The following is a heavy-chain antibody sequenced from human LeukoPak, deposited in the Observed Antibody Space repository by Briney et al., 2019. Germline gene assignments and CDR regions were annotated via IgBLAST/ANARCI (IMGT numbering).Heavy chain of an antibody. J-gene: IGHJ5*02. CDR3: ARAVYCTNGVCYEYNWFDP. V-gene: IGHV3-48*03. D-gene: IGHD2-8*01. CDR2: ISSSGSTI. CDR1: GFTFSSYE. Sequence: GGSLRLSCAASGFTFSSYEMNWVRQAPGKGLDWVSYISSSGSTIYYADSVKGRFTISRDNAKNSLYLQMNSLRAEDTAVYYCARAVYCTNGVCYEYNWFDPWGQGTLVTVSS.